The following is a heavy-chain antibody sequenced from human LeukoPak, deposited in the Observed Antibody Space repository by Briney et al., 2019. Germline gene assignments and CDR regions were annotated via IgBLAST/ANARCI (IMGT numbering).Heavy chain of an antibody. CDR2: IKSKTGGGTT. D-gene: IGHD5-18*01. CDR3: TTDLSYGLPN. V-gene: IGHV3-15*01. CDR1: GFTFSNAW. J-gene: IGHJ4*02. Sequence: PGGSLRLSCAASGFTFSNAWMSWVRQAPGKGLEWVGRIKSKTGGGTTDYAAPVKGRFTISRDDSKNTLYLQMNSLKTEDTAVYYCTTDLSYGLPNWGQGTLVTVSS.